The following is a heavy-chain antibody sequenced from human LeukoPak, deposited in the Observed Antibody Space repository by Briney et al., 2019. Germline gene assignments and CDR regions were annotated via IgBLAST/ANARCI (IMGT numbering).Heavy chain of an antibody. D-gene: IGHD2-21*01. J-gene: IGHJ4*02. V-gene: IGHV3-23*01. CDR1: GFTFSSYA. CDR3: AISGGYSNWGY. CDR2: ISGSGGST. Sequence: QPGGSLRLSCAASGFTFSSYAMSWVRQAPGKGLEWVSAISGSGGSTYYADSVKGRFTISRDNFKNTRYLQMNSLRAEDTGVYYCAISGGYSNWGYCGQGTLVTVSS.